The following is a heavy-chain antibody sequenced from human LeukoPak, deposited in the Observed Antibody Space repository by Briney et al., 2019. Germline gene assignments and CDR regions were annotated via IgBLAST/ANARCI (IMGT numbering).Heavy chain of an antibody. CDR3: AKEQQLSYYYYYGMDV. J-gene: IGHJ6*02. Sequence: GGSLRLSCAASGFTFSSYGMHWVRQAPGKGLEWVAVISYDGSNKYYADSVKGRFTISRDNSKNTLYLQMNSLRAEDTAVYYCAKEQQLSYYYYYGMDVWGQGTTVTVSS. CDR2: ISYDGSNK. V-gene: IGHV3-30*18. CDR1: GFTFSSYG. D-gene: IGHD6-13*01.